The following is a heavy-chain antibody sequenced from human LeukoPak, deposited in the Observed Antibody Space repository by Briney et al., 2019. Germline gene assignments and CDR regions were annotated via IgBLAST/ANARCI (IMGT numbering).Heavy chain of an antibody. CDR2: ISAYNGNT. D-gene: IGHD3-10*01. V-gene: IGHV1-18*01. CDR1: GYTFTSYG. J-gene: IGHJ4*02. CDR3: ARGYYYGSGSWGDYFDY. Sequence: VASVKVSCKASGYTFTSYGISWVRQAPGQGLEWMGWISAYNGNTNYAQKLQGRVTMTTDTSASTAYMELSSLRSEDTAVYYCARGYYYGSGSWGDYFDYWGQGTLVTVSS.